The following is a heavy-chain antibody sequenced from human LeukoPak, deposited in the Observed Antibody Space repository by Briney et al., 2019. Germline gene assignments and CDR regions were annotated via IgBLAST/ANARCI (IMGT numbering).Heavy chain of an antibody. CDR1: GFTFSSYS. Sequence: PGGSLRLSCAASGFTFSSYSMNWVRQAPGKGLEWVSSISSSSSYIYYADSVKGRFTISRDNAKNSLYLQMNSLRAEDTAVYYCARENLDIAAIDYWGQGTLVTVSS. CDR2: ISSSSSYI. J-gene: IGHJ4*02. CDR3: ARENLDIAAIDY. V-gene: IGHV3-21*01. D-gene: IGHD5-12*01.